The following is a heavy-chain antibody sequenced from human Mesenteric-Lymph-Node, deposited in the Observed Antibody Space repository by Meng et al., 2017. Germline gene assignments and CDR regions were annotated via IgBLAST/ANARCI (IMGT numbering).Heavy chain of an antibody. CDR1: GFTFSSYE. CDR3: ARDGGRYGSEPYGMDV. J-gene: IGHJ6*02. Sequence: LSLTCAASGFTFSSYEMNWVRQAPGKGLEWVSYISSSGSTIYYADSVKGRFTISRDNAKNSLYLQMNSLRAEDTAVYYCARDGGRYGSEPYGMDVWGQGTTVTVS. V-gene: IGHV3-48*03. CDR2: ISSSGSTI. D-gene: IGHD3-10*01.